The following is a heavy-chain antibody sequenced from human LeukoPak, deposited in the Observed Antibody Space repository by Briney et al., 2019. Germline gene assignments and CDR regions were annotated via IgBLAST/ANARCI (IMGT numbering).Heavy chain of an antibody. J-gene: IGHJ4*02. CDR1: GITFSSYS. D-gene: IGHD3-16*01. CDR3: ARHQGGLGY. V-gene: IGHV3-48*01. CDR2: ISSFSGTI. Sequence: PGGSLRLSCVASGITFSSYSMNWVRQAPGKGLEWVSYISSFSGTINYADSVKGRFTISRDNAKNSLYLQMNSLRAEDKAVYYCARHQGGLGYWGQETLVTVSS.